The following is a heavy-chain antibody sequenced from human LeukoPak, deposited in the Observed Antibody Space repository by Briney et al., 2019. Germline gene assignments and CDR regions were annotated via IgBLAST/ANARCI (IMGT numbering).Heavy chain of an antibody. CDR2: ISGSGGST. D-gene: IGHD3-22*01. CDR3: AKADSSGYYYPNWFDP. Sequence: GGSLRLSCAASGFTFSSYAMSWVRQAPGKGLEWVSAISGSGGSTYYADSVKGRFTISRDNSKNTLYLQMNSLRAEGTAVYYCAKADSSGYYYPNWFDPWGQGTLVTVSS. J-gene: IGHJ5*02. CDR1: GFTFSSYA. V-gene: IGHV3-23*01.